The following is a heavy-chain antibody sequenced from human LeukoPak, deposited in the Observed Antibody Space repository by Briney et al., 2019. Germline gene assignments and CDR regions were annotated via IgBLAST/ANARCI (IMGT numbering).Heavy chain of an antibody. J-gene: IGHJ5*02. CDR1: GGTFNNSA. Sequence: TVKVSCKTSGGTFNNSAISWVRQAPGQGLEWLGGIMPLFGTAGYAQKFQGRVTITKDESTRTVSLELTNLTSDDTAVYYCARDVHGDYGSGWFDPWGQGTLVSVSS. CDR3: ARDVHGDYGSGWFDP. V-gene: IGHV1-69*05. CDR2: IMPLFGTA. D-gene: IGHD4-17*01.